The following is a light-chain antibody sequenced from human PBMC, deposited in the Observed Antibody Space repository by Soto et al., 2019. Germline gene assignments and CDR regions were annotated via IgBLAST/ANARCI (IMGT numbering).Light chain of an antibody. V-gene: IGLV2-11*01. Sequence: QSALTQPRSVSGSPRQSVTISCTGTSSDVGGYNYVSWYQQHPGKAPKLMISDVRKRPSGVPDRFSGSKSGNTASLTISGLQAEDEADYYCCSYAGSFLKVFGTGTKLTVL. CDR3: CSYAGSFLKV. CDR1: SSDVGGYNY. CDR2: DVR. J-gene: IGLJ1*01.